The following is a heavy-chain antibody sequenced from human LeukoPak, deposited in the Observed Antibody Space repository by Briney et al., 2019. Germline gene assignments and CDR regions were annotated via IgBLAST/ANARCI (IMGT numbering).Heavy chain of an antibody. CDR2: ISYDGSNK. CDR1: GFTFSSYG. J-gene: IGHJ4*02. D-gene: IGHD1-26*01. CDR3: ARDGASGSLDY. V-gene: IGHV3-30*03. Sequence: GRSLRLSCAASGFTFSSYGMHWVRQAPGKGLEWVAVISYDGSNKYYADSVKGRFTISRDNSKNSLYLQMNSLRAEDTAVYYCARDGASGSLDYWGQGTLVTVSS.